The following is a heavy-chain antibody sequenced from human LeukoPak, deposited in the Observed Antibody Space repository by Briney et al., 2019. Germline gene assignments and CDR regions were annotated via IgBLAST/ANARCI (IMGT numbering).Heavy chain of an antibody. CDR2: IYYSGST. CDR1: GGSISSYY. Sequence: PSETLSLTCTVSGGSISSYYWSWIRQPPGKGLEWIGYIYYSGSTNYNPSLKSRVTISVDTSKNQFYLKLSSVTAADTAVYYCASTGMIGAFDIWGQGTMVTVSS. CDR3: ASTGMIGAFDI. D-gene: IGHD3-22*01. V-gene: IGHV4-59*01. J-gene: IGHJ3*02.